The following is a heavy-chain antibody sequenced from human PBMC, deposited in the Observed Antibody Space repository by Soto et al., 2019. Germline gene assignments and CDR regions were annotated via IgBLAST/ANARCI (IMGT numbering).Heavy chain of an antibody. V-gene: IGHV3-73*02. J-gene: IGHJ4*02. CDR3: ARGGEIGLKDY. Sequence: EVQLVESGGGLVQPGGSLRLSCAASGFSFSDSAMHWVRQASGKGLEWIARIRSKANSYLIAYDESVRGRFIISRDDSKNMAYLQMNDLNTEDTAIYYCARGGEIGLKDYWGQGTPVTVS. CDR1: GFSFSDSA. CDR2: IRSKANSYLI. D-gene: IGHD2-21*01.